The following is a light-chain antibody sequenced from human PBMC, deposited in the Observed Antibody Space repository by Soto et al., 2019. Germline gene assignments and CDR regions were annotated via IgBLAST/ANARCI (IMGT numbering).Light chain of an antibody. V-gene: IGLV1-40*01. CDR2: G. Sequence: QSVLTQPPSVSGAPGQRVTISCTGSSSNIGAGYPVHWYQQLPGTAPKLLVAGNRPSGVPDRFSVSKSGTSASLAISGLRSEDEADYYCAAWDDRLSGLVFGRGTKLTVL. J-gene: IGLJ2*01. CDR1: SSNIGAGYP. CDR3: AAWDDRLSGLV.